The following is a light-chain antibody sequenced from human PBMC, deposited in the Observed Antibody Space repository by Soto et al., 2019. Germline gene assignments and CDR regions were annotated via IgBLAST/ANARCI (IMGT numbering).Light chain of an antibody. CDR3: ASYTSSDTDV. CDR1: SSDVGGYNF. CDR2: EVS. J-gene: IGLJ1*01. V-gene: IGLV2-14*01. Sequence: QSALTQPASVSGSPGQSITISCTGTSSDVGGYNFVSWYHQHPGKAPKLIIFEVSNRPSGVSNRFSGSKSDNTASLTISGLQAEDEADFYCASYTSSDTDVFGTGTKLTVL.